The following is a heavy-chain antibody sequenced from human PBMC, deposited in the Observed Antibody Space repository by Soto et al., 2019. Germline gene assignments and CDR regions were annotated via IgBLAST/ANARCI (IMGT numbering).Heavy chain of an antibody. V-gene: IGHV4-39*01. J-gene: IGHJ6*03. CDR1: GGSISSSSYY. D-gene: IGHD4-17*01. Sequence: PSETLSLTCTVSGGSISSSSYYWGWIRQPPGKGQEWIGSIYYSGSTYYNPSLKSRVTISVDTSKNQFSLKLSSVTAADTAVYYCARGIATTVPYYYYYMDVWGKGTTVTVSS. CDR3: ARGIATTVPYYYYYMDV. CDR2: IYYSGST.